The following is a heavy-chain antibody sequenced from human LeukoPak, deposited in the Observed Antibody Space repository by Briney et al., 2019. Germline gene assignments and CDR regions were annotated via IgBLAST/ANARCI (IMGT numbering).Heavy chain of an antibody. D-gene: IGHD3-10*01. CDR3: SRGPYGSGSYYPDY. CDR2: ISSSSTYI. J-gene: IGHJ4*02. CDR1: GFTFSSYS. Sequence: TGGSLRLSCAASGFTFSSYSMNWVRQAPGKGLEWVSSISSSSTYIYYADSVKGRFTISRDNAENSVYLQMNSLRDEDTAVYYCSRGPYGSGSYYPDYWGQGTLVTVSS. V-gene: IGHV3-21*01.